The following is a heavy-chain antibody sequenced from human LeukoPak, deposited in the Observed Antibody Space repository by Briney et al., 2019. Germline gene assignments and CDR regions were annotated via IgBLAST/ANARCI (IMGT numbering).Heavy chain of an antibody. CDR2: IYYSGST. V-gene: IGHV4-31*03. Sequence: PSQTLSLTCTVSGGSISSGGYYWSWIRPHPGKGLEWIGYIYYSGSTYYNPSLKSRVTISVDTSKNQFSLKLSSVTAADTAVYYCARERSAAAPYYYGMDVWGQGTTVTVSS. J-gene: IGHJ6*02. D-gene: IGHD6-13*01. CDR3: ARERSAAAPYYYGMDV. CDR1: GGSISSGGYY.